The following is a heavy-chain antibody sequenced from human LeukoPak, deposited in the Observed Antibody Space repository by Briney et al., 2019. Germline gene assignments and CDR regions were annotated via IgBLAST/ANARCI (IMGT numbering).Heavy chain of an antibody. D-gene: IGHD6-13*01. CDR2: IIPILGIA. J-gene: IGHJ4*02. Sequence: SVKVSCKASGGTFSSYAISWVRQAPGQGLEWMGRIIPILGIANYAQKFQSRVTITAEKSTSTAYMELSSLRSEDTAVYYCAMIAAAGTGVDYWGQGTLVTVSS. CDR3: AMIAAAGTGVDY. V-gene: IGHV1-69*04. CDR1: GGTFSSYA.